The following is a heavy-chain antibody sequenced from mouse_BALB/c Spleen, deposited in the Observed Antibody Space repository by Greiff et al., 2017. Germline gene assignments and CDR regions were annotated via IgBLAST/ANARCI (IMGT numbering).Heavy chain of an antibody. CDR2: ISYDGSN. J-gene: IGHJ2*01. CDR3: ARYYYFDY. V-gene: IGHV3-6*02. CDR1: GYSITSGYY. Sequence: DVKLVESGPGLVKPSQSLSLTCSVTGYSITSGYYWNWIRQFPGNKLEWMGYISYDGSNNYNPSLKNRISITRDTSKNQFFLKLNSVTTEDTATYYCARYYYFDYWGQGTTLTVSS.